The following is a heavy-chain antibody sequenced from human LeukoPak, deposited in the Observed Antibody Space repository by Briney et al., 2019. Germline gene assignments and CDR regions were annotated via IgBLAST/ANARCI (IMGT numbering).Heavy chain of an antibody. V-gene: IGHV3-7*01. CDR1: GFTLSKSW. CDR3: AKVHERSSAWSD. D-gene: IGHD6-13*01. CDR2: IKYDGSEE. J-gene: IGHJ4*02. Sequence: PGGSLRLSCAASGFTLSKSWMSWVRQAPGKGLAWVANIKYDGSEEYYVDSVKGRFTISRDNAKNSLYLQMNSLRGEDTAVYYCAKVHERSSAWSDWGQGTLVTVSS.